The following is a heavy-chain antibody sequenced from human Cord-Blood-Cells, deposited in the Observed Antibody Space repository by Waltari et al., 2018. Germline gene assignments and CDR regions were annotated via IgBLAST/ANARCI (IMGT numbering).Heavy chain of an antibody. J-gene: IGHJ4*02. D-gene: IGHD3-3*01. Sequence: QVQLQQWGAGLLKPSETLSLTCAVYGGSFSGYYWSWIRQPPGKGLEWIGEINHSGSTNYNPSLKSRVTISVDTSKNQFSLKLSSVTAADTAVYYCARARAHYDFWSGYYYFDYWGQGTLVTVSS. CDR3: ARARAHYDFWSGYYYFDY. V-gene: IGHV4-34*01. CDR1: GGSFSGYY. CDR2: INHSGST.